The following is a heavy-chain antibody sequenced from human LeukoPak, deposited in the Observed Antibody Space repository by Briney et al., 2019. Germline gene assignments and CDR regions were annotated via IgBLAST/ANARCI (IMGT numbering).Heavy chain of an antibody. V-gene: IGHV4-30-4*08. J-gene: IGHJ4*02. CDR3: ASESYSSSSPFDY. CDR2: IYHSGST. CDR1: GGSISSGDYY. D-gene: IGHD6-13*01. Sequence: PSETLSLTCTVSGGSISSGDYYWSWIRQPPGKGLEWIGYIYHSGSTYYNPSLKSRVTISVDTSKNQFSLKLSSVTAADTAVYYCASESYSSSSPFDYWGQGTLVTVSS.